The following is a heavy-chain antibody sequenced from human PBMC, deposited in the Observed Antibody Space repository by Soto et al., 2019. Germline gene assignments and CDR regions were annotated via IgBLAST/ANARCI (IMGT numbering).Heavy chain of an antibody. D-gene: IGHD2-15*01. CDR1: GFTFSSYG. V-gene: IGHV3-33*01. CDR3: ARDFNYCSGGSCYPRYYFDY. CDR2: IWYDGSNK. Sequence: QVQLVESGGGVVQPGRSLRLSCAASGFTFSSYGMHWVRQAPGKGLEWVAVIWYDGSNKYYADSVKGRFTISRDNSKNTLYLQMNSLRAEDTAVYYCARDFNYCSGGSCYPRYYFDYWGQGTLVTVSS. J-gene: IGHJ4*02.